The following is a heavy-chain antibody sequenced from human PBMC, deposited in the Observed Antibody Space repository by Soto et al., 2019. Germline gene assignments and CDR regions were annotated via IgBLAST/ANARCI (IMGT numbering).Heavy chain of an antibody. V-gene: IGHV1-69*06. CDR1: GGTFISYA. D-gene: IGHD3-10*01. CDR3: ASGSNITLVRGVISYGMDV. CDR2: IIPIFGTA. Sequence: QVQLVQSGAEVKKPGSSVKVSCKASGGTFISYAISWVRQAPGQGREWMGGIIPIFGTANYAQKFQGRVTITTDKSTSTAIMELSSLRAKDTSVYYCASGSNITLVRGVISYGMDVWGQGTTVTVSS. J-gene: IGHJ6*02.